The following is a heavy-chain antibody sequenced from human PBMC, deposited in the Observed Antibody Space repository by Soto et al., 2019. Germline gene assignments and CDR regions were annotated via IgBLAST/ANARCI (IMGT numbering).Heavy chain of an antibody. Sequence: SETLSLTCTVSGGSISSYYWSWIRQPPGKGLEWIGYIYYSGSTNYNPSLKSRVTISVDTSKNQFSLKLSSVTAADTAVYYCAREGGYGDYGVDYWGQGTLVTVS. CDR1: GGSISSYY. V-gene: IGHV4-59*01. CDR2: IYYSGST. CDR3: AREGGYGDYGVDY. J-gene: IGHJ4*02. D-gene: IGHD4-17*01.